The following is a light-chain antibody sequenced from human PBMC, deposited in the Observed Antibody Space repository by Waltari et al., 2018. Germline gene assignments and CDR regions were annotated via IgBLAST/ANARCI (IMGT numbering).Light chain of an antibody. Sequence: AIRITQSPSSLSASTGDRVTITCRASQGISSYLAWYQQKPGKAPKVLIYAASTLQIGVPARFSGSGYGTDFTLTISCLQSEDFAIYYCQQYYSNPATFGQGTKVEIK. CDR3: QQYYSNPAT. CDR2: AAS. J-gene: IGKJ1*01. CDR1: QGISSY. V-gene: IGKV1-8*01.